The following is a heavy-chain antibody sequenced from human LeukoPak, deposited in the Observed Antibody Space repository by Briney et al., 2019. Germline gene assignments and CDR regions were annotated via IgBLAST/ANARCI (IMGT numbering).Heavy chain of an antibody. CDR2: INPKNGGT. J-gene: IGHJ4*02. CDR3: ARDTYYDSSGYSLDY. CDR1: GYTFIDFY. V-gene: IGHV1-2*02. D-gene: IGHD3-22*01. Sequence: GASVKVSCKASGYTFIDFYMHWVRQAPGQGLEWMGWINPKNGGTNYAQKFQGRVTMTRDTSISTAYMELSRLRSDDTAVYYCARDTYYDSSGYSLDYWGQGTLVTVSS.